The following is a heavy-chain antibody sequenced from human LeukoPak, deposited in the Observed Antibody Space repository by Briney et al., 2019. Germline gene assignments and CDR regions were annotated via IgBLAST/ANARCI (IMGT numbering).Heavy chain of an antibody. CDR3: ASGMRVGPNI. Sequence: SGGSLRLSCAASGFIFSNYSMNWVRQAPGKGLEWVSYIRSSSSTIYFADSVKGRFTISRDNAKNSLYLQMNSLRAEDTAVYYCASGMRVGPNIWGQGTLVTVSS. J-gene: IGHJ4*02. CDR2: IRSSSSTI. D-gene: IGHD1-26*01. V-gene: IGHV3-48*04. CDR1: GFIFSNYS.